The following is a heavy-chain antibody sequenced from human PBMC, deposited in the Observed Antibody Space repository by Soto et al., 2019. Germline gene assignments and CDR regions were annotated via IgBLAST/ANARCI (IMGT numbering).Heavy chain of an antibody. CDR1: GDSVSSSYYY. CDR3: ARRGSSRKLYHYGMDV. CDR2: IFYSGST. Sequence: QVQLQESGPGLVKPSETLSLTCTVSGDSVSSSYYYWGWIRQPTGKGLEWIGSIFYSGSTYYNPSLKSRVTISVDTSKNQFSLKLSSVTAADTAVYYCARRGSSRKLYHYGMDVWGPGTTVTVS. V-gene: IGHV4-39*01. D-gene: IGHD2-15*01. J-gene: IGHJ6*02.